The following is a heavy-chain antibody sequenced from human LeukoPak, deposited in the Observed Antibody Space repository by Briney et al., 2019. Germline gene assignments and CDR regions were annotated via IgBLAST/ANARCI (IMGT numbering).Heavy chain of an antibody. CDR1: GGSTISSAYY. V-gene: IGHV4-30-4*08. CDR3: VRTEVSSGSEDY. CDR2: IYYSGST. Sequence: SQTLSLTCTVSGGSTISSAYYWSWIRQPPGKGLEWIGYIYYSGSTYYNPSLQSRVTISLDTSKNQFSLKLSSVTAADTAVYYCVRTEVSSGSEDYWGQGTLVTVSS. D-gene: IGHD6-19*01. J-gene: IGHJ4*02.